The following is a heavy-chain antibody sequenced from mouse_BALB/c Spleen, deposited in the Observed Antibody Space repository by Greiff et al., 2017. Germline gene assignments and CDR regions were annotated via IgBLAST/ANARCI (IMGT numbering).Heavy chain of an antibody. CDR2: INPYNGAT. J-gene: IGHJ2*01. CDR1: GYSFTGYY. Sequence: EVQLQQSGPELVKPGASVKISCKASGYSFTGYYMHWVKQSHVKSLEWIGRINPYNGATSYNQNFKDKASLTVDKSSSTAYMELHSLTSEDSAVYYCARSYYEDYFDYWGQGTTLTVSS. V-gene: IGHV1-26*01. CDR3: ARSYYEDYFDY. D-gene: IGHD1-1*01.